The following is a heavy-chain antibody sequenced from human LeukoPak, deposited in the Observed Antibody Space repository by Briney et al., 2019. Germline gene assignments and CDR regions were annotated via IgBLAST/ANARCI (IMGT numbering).Heavy chain of an antibody. CDR1: GFTFSNYA. J-gene: IGHJ4*02. CDR2: ISGSGGST. V-gene: IGHV3-23*01. D-gene: IGHD5-18*01. Sequence: GGSLRLSCAASGFTFSNYAMSWVRQAPGKGLEWVSAISGSGGSTYYADSVKGRFTISRDNSKNTLYLQMNSLRAEDTAVYYCAKGRRIQLWQFDYWGQGTLVTVSS. CDR3: AKGRRIQLWQFDY.